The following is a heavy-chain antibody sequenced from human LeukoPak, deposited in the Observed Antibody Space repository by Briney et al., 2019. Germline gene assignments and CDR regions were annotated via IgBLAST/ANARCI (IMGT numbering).Heavy chain of an antibody. CDR1: GFSFSTYN. D-gene: IGHD3-10*01. J-gene: IGHJ4*02. V-gene: IGHV3-21*01. Sequence: GESLRLSCAASGFSFSTYNMNWVRQAPGKGLEWVSSITSSSSYIYYADSVKGRFTISRDNAKTSLYLQMNSLRAEDTAVYYCAKMADGSGSYYTQGDYWGQGTLVTVSS. CDR2: ITSSSSYI. CDR3: AKMADGSGSYYTQGDY.